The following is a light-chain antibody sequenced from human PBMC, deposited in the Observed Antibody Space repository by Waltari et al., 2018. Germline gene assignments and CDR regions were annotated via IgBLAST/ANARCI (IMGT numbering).Light chain of an antibody. J-gene: IGLJ2*01. CDR1: STDIGGYNF. CDR2: DVT. Sequence: QSALTHPASVSGSPGQSITMSCAGTSTDIGGYNFVSWYQHHPGKTPKLIIYDVTNRPSGVSNRFSGSKTVNTAYLTISGLRAEDEADYYCSSYTSSITVIFGGGTKVTVL. V-gene: IGLV2-14*03. CDR3: SSYTSSITVI.